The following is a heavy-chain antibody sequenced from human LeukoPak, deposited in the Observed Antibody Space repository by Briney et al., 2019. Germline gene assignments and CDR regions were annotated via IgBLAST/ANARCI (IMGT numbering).Heavy chain of an antibody. J-gene: IGHJ6*02. V-gene: IGHV3-33*01. CDR1: GFTFRSYG. Sequence: GGSLRLSCAASGFTFRSYGMHWVGQAPGKGLEWVAAIWYDGSNKYYADSVKGRFTISRDNSKNTLYLQMNSLSAEDRAVYYCARARNFYSDILTGYPASDGMDVWGQGTTVTVSS. CDR3: ARARNFYSDILTGYPASDGMDV. CDR2: IWYDGSNK. D-gene: IGHD3-9*01.